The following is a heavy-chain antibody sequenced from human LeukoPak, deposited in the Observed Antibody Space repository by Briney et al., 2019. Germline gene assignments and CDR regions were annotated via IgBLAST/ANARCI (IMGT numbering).Heavy chain of an antibody. CDR2: ISSSSSYI. D-gene: IGHD3-22*01. CDR3: AKDASSGYYFDY. V-gene: IGHV3-21*04. Sequence: PGRSLRLSCAASGFTFSSYSMNWVRQAPGKGLEWVSSISSSSSYIHYADSVKGRFTISRDNSDNTLYLQMNSLRDEDTALYYCAKDASSGYYFDYWGQGTLVTVSS. CDR1: GFTFSSYS. J-gene: IGHJ4*02.